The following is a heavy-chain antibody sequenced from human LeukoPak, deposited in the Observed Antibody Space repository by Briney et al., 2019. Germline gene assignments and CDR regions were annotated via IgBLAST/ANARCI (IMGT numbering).Heavy chain of an antibody. V-gene: IGHV4-39*01. CDR2: IYSSGTT. CDR1: VGSVHSYDHY. CDR3: ARQPHSYGPDYYYYYMDL. Sequence: SDTLSLTCTVSVGSVHSYDHYWAWIRQPPGKGLEWMGTIYSSGTTSYNPSLKSRVTISVDTSSNHFYLNLISVTAADTALYYCARQPHSYGPDYYYYYMDLWGTGTTVTVSS. J-gene: IGHJ6*03. D-gene: IGHD5-18*01.